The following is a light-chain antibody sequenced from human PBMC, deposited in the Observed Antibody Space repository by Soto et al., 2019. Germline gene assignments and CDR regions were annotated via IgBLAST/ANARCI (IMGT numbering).Light chain of an antibody. CDR1: QSVSSNF. CDR2: GAS. Sequence: EIVLTQSPGTLSLSPGERATLSCGASQSVSSNFLAWYQRKPGQAPRLLIYGASSRATGVPDRFRGSVSGKDFTLTLTRLEPEDFAVYYCQQYGSSPTFGQGTKVEIK. V-gene: IGKV3-20*01. J-gene: IGKJ1*01. CDR3: QQYGSSPT.